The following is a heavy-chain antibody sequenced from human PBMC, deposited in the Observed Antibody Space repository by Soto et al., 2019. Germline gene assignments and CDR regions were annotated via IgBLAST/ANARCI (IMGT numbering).Heavy chain of an antibody. V-gene: IGHV1-46*01. D-gene: IGHD2-2*01. CDR1: GYTFTRHY. J-gene: IGHJ6*02. CDR3: ARGAPFPGISTSPERHMDV. CDR2: INPSGGST. Sequence: ASMKVSCKASGYTFTRHYMHVVRQAPGQGLWWMGIINPSGGSTSYAQKFQGRVTMTRDTSTSTVYMELSSLRSEDTAVYYCARGAPFPGISTSPERHMDVWGQGTTVTVSS.